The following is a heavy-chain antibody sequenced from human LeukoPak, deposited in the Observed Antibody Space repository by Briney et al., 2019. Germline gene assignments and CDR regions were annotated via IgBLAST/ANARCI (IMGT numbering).Heavy chain of an antibody. Sequence: GGSLRLSCAASGFTFSSYAMSWVRQAPGKGLEWVSAISSSGGSKYYEDSVKGRFTISRDNSKNTLYLQMNSVRAEDTARYYCAKDLSESFTSPFDYWGQGTLVTVSS. CDR2: ISSSGGSK. J-gene: IGHJ4*02. CDR1: GFTFSSYA. V-gene: IGHV3-23*01. D-gene: IGHD1-26*01. CDR3: AKDLSESFTSPFDY.